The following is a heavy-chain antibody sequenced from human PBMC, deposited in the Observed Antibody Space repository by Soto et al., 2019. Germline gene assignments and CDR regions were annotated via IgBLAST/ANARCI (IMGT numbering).Heavy chain of an antibody. D-gene: IGHD2-21*02. Sequence: SETLSLTCTVSGGSISSSSYYWGWIRQPPGKRLEWIGYVHNSGSTNYNPSLKSRVTTAVDTSKNQFSLRLSSVTAADTAVYYCARHVYEFDNGDNNWIDSSGQGILVTVST. CDR2: VHNSGST. V-gene: IGHV4-61*05. CDR1: GGSISSSSYY. J-gene: IGHJ5*01. CDR3: ARHVYEFDNGDNNWIDS.